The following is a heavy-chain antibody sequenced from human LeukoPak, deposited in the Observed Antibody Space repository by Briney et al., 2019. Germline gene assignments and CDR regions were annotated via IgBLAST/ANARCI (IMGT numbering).Heavy chain of an antibody. CDR3: AKGNWRYFDY. V-gene: IGHV3-23*01. Sequence: GGSLRLSCAASGFTFSNAWTSWVRQAPGKGLEWVSAISGSGGSTYYADSVKGRFTISRDNSKNTLYLQMNSLGADDTAVYYCAKGNWRYFDYWGQGTLVTVSS. J-gene: IGHJ4*02. CDR2: ISGSGGST. CDR1: GFTFSNAW. D-gene: IGHD1-1*01.